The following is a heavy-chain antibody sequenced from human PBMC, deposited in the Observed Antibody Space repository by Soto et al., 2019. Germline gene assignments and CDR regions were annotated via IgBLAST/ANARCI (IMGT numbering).Heavy chain of an antibody. Sequence: LRLSCAASGFTFSNDWMSWVRQAPGKGLEWVGRIKSKTDGGTTDYAAPVKGRFTISRDDSKNTLYLQMNSLKTEDTAVYYCTTDLAPYYYDSSGRTGAFDIWGKGTMVTVS. CDR1: GFTFSNDW. V-gene: IGHV3-15*01. CDR2: IKSKTDGGTT. J-gene: IGHJ3*02. CDR3: TTDLAPYYYDSSGRTGAFDI. D-gene: IGHD3-22*01.